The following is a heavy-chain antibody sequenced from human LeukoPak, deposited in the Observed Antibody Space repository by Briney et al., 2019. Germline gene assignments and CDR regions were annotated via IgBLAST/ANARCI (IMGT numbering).Heavy chain of an antibody. V-gene: IGHV4-31*03. D-gene: IGHD4-17*01. J-gene: IGHJ5*02. CDR1: GGSISSGGYY. CDR3: ARGGDYGDHTAWFDP. CDR2: IYYSGST. Sequence: SQTLSLTCTVSGGSISSGGYYWSWIRQHPGKGLAWIWYIYYSGSTYYNPSLKSRVTISVDMSKNQFSLKLSSVTAADTAVYYCARGGDYGDHTAWFDPWGQGTLVTVSS.